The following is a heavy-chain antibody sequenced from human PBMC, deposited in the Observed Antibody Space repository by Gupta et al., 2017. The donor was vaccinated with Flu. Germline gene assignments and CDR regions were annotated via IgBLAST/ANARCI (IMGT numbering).Heavy chain of an antibody. V-gene: IGHV3-13*01. Sequence: VHWVRQATGKGLEWVSAIGTAGHKYYPGSVKCRFTISRENAKNSLYLKMNSLRAGDTAVYYCAIGDTYHIDYWGQGTLVTVSS. CDR2: IGTAGHK. CDR3: AIGDTYHIDY. J-gene: IGHJ4*02.